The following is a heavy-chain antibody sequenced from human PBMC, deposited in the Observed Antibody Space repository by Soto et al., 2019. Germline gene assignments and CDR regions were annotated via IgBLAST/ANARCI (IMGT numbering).Heavy chain of an antibody. J-gene: IGHJ6*02. D-gene: IGHD2-2*01. CDR1: GYTFTSYD. V-gene: IGHV1-8*01. CDR3: ARSPIVVVPAALYYYGMDV. Sequence: QVQMVQSGAEVKKPGASVKVSCKASGYTFTSYDINWVRQATGQGLEWMGWMNPNSGNTGYAQKFQGRVTMTRNTSISTAYMELSSLRSEDTAVYYCARSPIVVVPAALYYYGMDVWGPGTTVTVSS. CDR2: MNPNSGNT.